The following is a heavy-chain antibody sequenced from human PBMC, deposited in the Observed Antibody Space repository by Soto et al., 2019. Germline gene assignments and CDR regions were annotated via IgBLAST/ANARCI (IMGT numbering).Heavy chain of an antibody. Sequence: EVQLLESGGGLVQPGGSLRLSCAASGFTFSNYALSWVRQPPGEGLEWVSAIDNGGVGTYYADSVKGRFTISRDNSKSTMFLQMNSLRAEDTAVYYCGIWAPYRASQIDPWGQGTLVIVSS. J-gene: IGHJ5*02. D-gene: IGHD3-16*01. CDR1: GFTFSNYA. CDR3: GIWAPYRASQIDP. V-gene: IGHV3-23*01. CDR2: IDNGGVGT.